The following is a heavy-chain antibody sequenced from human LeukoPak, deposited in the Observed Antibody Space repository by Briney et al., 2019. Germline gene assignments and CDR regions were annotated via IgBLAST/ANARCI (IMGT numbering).Heavy chain of an antibody. CDR2: ISGSGGST. J-gene: IGHJ6*02. CDR1: GFTFSSYA. D-gene: IGHD6-13*01. CDR3: ARETTCIAAAETYYYYGMDV. V-gene: IGHV3-23*01. Sequence: GGSLRLSCAASGFTFSSYAMSWVRQAPGKGLEWVSAISGSGGSTYYADSVKGRSTISRDNSKNTLYLQVNSRRAEDTAVYYCARETTCIAAAETYYYYGMDVWGQGTTVTVSS.